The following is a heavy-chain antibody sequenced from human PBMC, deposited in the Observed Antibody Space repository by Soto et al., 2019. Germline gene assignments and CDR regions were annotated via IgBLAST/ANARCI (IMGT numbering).Heavy chain of an antibody. Sequence: SETLSLTCTVSGGSLSSYYWSWIRQPPGKGLEWIGYIYYSGSTNYNPSLKSRVTISVDTSKYQSPLKLSSVTAADTAVFYCARTYGWDIEIWGQRAMLTVS. CDR3: ARTYGWDIEI. CDR2: IYYSGST. J-gene: IGHJ3*02. V-gene: IGHV4-59*08. CDR1: GGSLSSYY. D-gene: IGHD3-16*01.